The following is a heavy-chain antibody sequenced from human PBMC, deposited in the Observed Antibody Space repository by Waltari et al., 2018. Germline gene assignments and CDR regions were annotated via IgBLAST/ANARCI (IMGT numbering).Heavy chain of an antibody. Sequence: QVQLVQSGAEVKKPGASVKISCKTSEYTFTSSYIHWVRQAPGQGLEWMGRINPSGGSTIYAQTFQGRVTMTRDTSTSTVYMALSSLRSEDTAVYYCALDTGALWMDVWGQGTTVTVSS. D-gene: IGHD2-21*01. CDR2: INPSGGST. CDR1: EYTFTSSY. CDR3: ALDTGALWMDV. V-gene: IGHV1-46*01. J-gene: IGHJ6*02.